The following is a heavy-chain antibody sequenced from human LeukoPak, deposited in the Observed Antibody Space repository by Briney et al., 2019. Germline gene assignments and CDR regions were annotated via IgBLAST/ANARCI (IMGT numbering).Heavy chain of an antibody. Sequence: ASVKVSCKASGFTFTNYYMHWVRQAPGQGLEWMGIINPSGSSTSYAQKFQGRVTMTRDTSTSTVYMELSSLRSEDTAIYYCARDDSGGSTWWFDPWGQGTLVTVSS. CDR3: ARDDSGGSTWWFDP. CDR2: INPSGSST. CDR1: GFTFTNYY. J-gene: IGHJ5*02. V-gene: IGHV1-46*01. D-gene: IGHD2-15*01.